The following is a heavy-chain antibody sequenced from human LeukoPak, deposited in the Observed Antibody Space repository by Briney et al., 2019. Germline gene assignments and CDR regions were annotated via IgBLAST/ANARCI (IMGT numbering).Heavy chain of an antibody. CDR1: GGSISSYY. Sequence: SETLSLTCTASGGSISSYYWSWIRQPPGKGLEWIGYIYYSGSTNYNPSLKSRVTISVDTSKNQFSLKLSSVTAADTAVYYCARNRGYSYGYPFDYWGQGTLVTVSS. J-gene: IGHJ4*02. V-gene: IGHV4-59*08. CDR3: ARNRGYSYGYPFDY. CDR2: IYYSGST. D-gene: IGHD5-18*01.